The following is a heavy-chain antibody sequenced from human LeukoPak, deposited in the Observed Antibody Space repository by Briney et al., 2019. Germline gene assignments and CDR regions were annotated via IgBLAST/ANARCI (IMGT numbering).Heavy chain of an antibody. CDR3: ARDCIGCHGFDH. D-gene: IGHD2-15*01. Sequence: ASVKVSCKASGYTFTNYGISWVRQAPGQGLEWMGWVSAYADNTNYVQKVQGRVTMTTDTSTSTAYMELRSLRSDDTAVYYCARDCIGCHGFDHWAREPWSPSPQ. CDR1: GYTFTNYG. V-gene: IGHV1-18*01. J-gene: IGHJ4*02. CDR2: VSAYADNT.